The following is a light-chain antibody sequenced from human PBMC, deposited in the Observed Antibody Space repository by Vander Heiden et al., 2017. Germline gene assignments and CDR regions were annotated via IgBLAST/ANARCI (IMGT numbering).Light chain of an antibody. CDR1: SSNIGSNY. CDR2: RDN. Sequence: QSVLTQPPSASATPGQRVTISCSGSSSNIGSNYVHWYQQFPGTAPKLLMYRDNQWPSGVPDRFSGSRSGTSASLAISGLRSEDEADYFCAAWDDSLRGPLFGGGTKLTVL. CDR3: AAWDDSLRGPL. V-gene: IGLV1-47*01. J-gene: IGLJ3*02.